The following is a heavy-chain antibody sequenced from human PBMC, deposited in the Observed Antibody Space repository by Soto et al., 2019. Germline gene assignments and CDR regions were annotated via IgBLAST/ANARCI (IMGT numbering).Heavy chain of an antibody. D-gene: IGHD4-17*01. CDR3: ARRYGSAFDI. CDR1: GGSINSYY. Sequence: QVQLQESGPGLVKPSETLSLTCTVSGGSINSYYWSWIRQPPGKGLEWIGYIYYSGSTNYNPSLKSRVTISVDTSKNQFSLKLSSVTAADTAVYYCARRYGSAFDIWGRGTMVTVSS. CDR2: IYYSGST. J-gene: IGHJ3*02. V-gene: IGHV4-59*08.